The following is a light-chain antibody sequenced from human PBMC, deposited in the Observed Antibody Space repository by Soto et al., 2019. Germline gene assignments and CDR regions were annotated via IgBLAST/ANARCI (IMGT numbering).Light chain of an antibody. CDR2: VES. Sequence: EIVLTQSPATLSFSPRERATLSCRASQRVSKYIAWNQQTPAPGPRPLIYVESNRGTGTPARLTGTGTATDFTLNSSRVEREDLSVYYCQQRSRWLFGTGTKVDIK. V-gene: IGKV3-11*01. J-gene: IGKJ3*01. CDR1: QRVSKY. CDR3: QQRSRWL.